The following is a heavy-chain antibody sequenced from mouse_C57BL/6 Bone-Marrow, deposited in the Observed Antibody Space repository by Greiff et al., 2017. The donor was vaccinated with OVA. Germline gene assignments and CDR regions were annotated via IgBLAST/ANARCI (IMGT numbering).Heavy chain of an antibody. J-gene: IGHJ1*03. V-gene: IGHV1-81*01. CDR1: GYTFTSYG. Sequence: QVQLQQSGAELARPGASVKLSCKASGYTFTSYGISWVKQRTGQGLEWIGEIYTRSGNTYYNEKFKGMATLTADKSSSTAYMELRSLTSEDSAVYFCARSLVWYFDVWGTGTTVTVSS. D-gene: IGHD1-1*02. CDR2: IYTRSGNT. CDR3: ARSLVWYFDV.